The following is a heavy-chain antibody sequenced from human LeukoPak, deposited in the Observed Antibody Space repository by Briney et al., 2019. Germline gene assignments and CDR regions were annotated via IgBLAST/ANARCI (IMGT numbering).Heavy chain of an antibody. D-gene: IGHD2-8*01. Sequence: ASVKVSCKASGYTFTSYYMHRVRQAPGQGLEWMGIINPSGGSTSYAQKFQGRVTMTRDTSTSTVYMELSSLRSEDTAVYYCARVRGLMVYAGPEYYYYYGMDVWGQGTTVTVS. CDR3: ARVRGLMVYAGPEYYYYYGMDV. J-gene: IGHJ6*02. V-gene: IGHV1-46*01. CDR2: INPSGGST. CDR1: GYTFTSYY.